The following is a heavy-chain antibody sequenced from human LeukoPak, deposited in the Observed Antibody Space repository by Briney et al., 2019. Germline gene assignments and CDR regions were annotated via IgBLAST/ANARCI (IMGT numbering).Heavy chain of an antibody. Sequence: ASVKVSCKASGYTFTGYYMHWVRQAPGQGLEWLGWINPNSGGTNYAQKFQGRVTMTRDTSISTAYMELSRLRSDDTAVYYCARDGSKVETEYYYYYMDVWGKGTTVTVSS. V-gene: IGHV1-2*02. J-gene: IGHJ6*03. CDR1: GYTFTGYY. CDR3: ARDGSKVETEYYYYYMDV. CDR2: INPNSGGT. D-gene: IGHD1-26*01.